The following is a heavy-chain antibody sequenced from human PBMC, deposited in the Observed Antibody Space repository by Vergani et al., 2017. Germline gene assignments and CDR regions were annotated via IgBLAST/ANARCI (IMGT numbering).Heavy chain of an antibody. V-gene: IGHV1-18*04. CDR2: ISAYNGNT. Sequence: QVQLVQSGAEVKKPGASVKVSCKASGYTFTSYGISWVRQAPGQGLEWMGWISAYNGNTNYAQKLQGRVTMTTDTSTSTAYMELRGLRSDDTAVYYCARLWFGVRNPYYYYYGMDVWGQGTTVTVSS. CDR1: GYTFTSYG. CDR3: ARLWFGVRNPYYYYYGMDV. J-gene: IGHJ6*02. D-gene: IGHD3-10*01.